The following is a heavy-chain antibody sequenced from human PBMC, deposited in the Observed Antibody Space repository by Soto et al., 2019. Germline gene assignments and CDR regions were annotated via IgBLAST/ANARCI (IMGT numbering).Heavy chain of an antibody. D-gene: IGHD3-10*01. J-gene: IGHJ4*02. Sequence: SETLSLTYAVYGGSFSGYYCSWIRQPPGKGLEWIGEINHSGSTNHNPSLKSRVTISVDTSKNQFSLKLSSVTAADTAVYYCQGWFGELSGPDYWGQGTLVTVSS. CDR2: INHSGST. CDR1: GGSFSGYY. V-gene: IGHV4-34*01. CDR3: QGWFGELSGPDY.